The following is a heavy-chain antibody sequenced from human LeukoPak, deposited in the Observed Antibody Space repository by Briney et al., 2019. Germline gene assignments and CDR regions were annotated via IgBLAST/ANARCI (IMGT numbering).Heavy chain of an antibody. CDR2: INPNSGGT. D-gene: IGHD3-10*01. CDR3: ARGPRLTMVRGVIPHWFDP. CDR1: GYTFTGCY. V-gene: IGHV1-2*02. Sequence: GASVKVSCKASGYTFTGCYMHWVRQAPGQGLEWMGWINPNSGGTNYAQKFQGRVTMTRDTSISTAYMELSRLRSDDTAVYYCARGPRLTMVRGVIPHWFDPWGQGTLVTVSS. J-gene: IGHJ5*02.